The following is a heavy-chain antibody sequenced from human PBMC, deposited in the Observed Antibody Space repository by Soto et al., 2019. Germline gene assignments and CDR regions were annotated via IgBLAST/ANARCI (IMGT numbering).Heavy chain of an antibody. CDR2: ISGSGGTT. D-gene: IGHD6-19*01. Sequence: GESLRLSCAASGFTFSSYAMSWVRQAPGKGLEWVSTISGSGGTTYYADSVKGRFTISRDNSKNTLYLQMNSLRAEDTAVYYCARGRIAMTGSDYWGQGTLVTVSS. J-gene: IGHJ4*02. CDR3: ARGRIAMTGSDY. V-gene: IGHV3-23*01. CDR1: GFTFSSYA.